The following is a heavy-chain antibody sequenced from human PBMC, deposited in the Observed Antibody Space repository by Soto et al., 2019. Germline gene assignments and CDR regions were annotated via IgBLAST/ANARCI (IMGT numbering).Heavy chain of an antibody. D-gene: IGHD6-19*01. Sequence: PGGSLRLSCEASGFTFSNYGTHWVRQAPGEGLEWVAGISGSGNSTYYADSVKGRFTISRDNSKNTLYLQMNSLRAEDTAVYYCAKGVPGIAVAGTGYFQHWGQGTLVTVSS. V-gene: IGHV3-23*01. CDR2: ISGSGNST. J-gene: IGHJ1*01. CDR1: GFTFSNYG. CDR3: AKGVPGIAVAGTGYFQH.